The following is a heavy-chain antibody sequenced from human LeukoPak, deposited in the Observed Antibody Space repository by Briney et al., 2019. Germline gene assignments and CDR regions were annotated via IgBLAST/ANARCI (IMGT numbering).Heavy chain of an antibody. CDR2: FDPEDGKT. CDR3: ARPQDHGGNVENFNI. CDR1: GYTLTELS. J-gene: IGHJ3*02. Sequence: ASVKVSCKVSGYTLTELSMHWVRQAPGEGLEWMGGFDPEDGKTIYAQKFQGRVTMTEDTSTDTAYMELRSLISDDTAVYYCARPQDHGGNVENFNIWGQGTMVTVSS. D-gene: IGHD4-23*01. V-gene: IGHV1-24*01.